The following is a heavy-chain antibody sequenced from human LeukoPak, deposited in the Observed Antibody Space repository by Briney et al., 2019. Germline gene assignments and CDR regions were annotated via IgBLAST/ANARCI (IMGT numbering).Heavy chain of an antibody. CDR1: GGSFSGYY. CDR2: INHSGST. V-gene: IGHV4-34*01. J-gene: IGHJ3*02. D-gene: IGHD3-22*01. Sequence: SETLSLTCAVYGGSFSGYYWSWIRQPPGKGLGWVGEINHSGSTNYNPSLKSRVTISVDTSKNQFSLKLSSVTAADTAVYYCAREPTPYYYDSSGDAFDIWGQGTMVTVSS. CDR3: AREPTPYYYDSSGDAFDI.